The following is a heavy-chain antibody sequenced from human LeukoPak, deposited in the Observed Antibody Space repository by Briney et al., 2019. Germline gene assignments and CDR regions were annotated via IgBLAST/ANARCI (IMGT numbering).Heavy chain of an antibody. Sequence: PGGSLRLSCAASGFSFSTYWMHWVRQAPGKGLVWVSRINGDGSSTGYRDSVKGRFTVSRDNAKNTLYLQMNGLRVEDTAVYYCARALGDIRGQGTLVTVSS. CDR1: GFSFSTYW. CDR2: INGDGSST. V-gene: IGHV3-74*01. CDR3: ARALGDI. J-gene: IGHJ4*02.